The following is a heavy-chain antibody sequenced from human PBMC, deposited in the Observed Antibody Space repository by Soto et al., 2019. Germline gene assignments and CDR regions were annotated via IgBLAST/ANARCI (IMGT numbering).Heavy chain of an antibody. Sequence: PGGSLRLSCEASGLTFRSYALSWVRQAPGKGLEWVSGISDTGSNPYYADSVKGRFTISRDNSKNTLSLQMKSLRADDTAMYYCAKAGGRVVDAYDTWGQGTLVTVSS. CDR3: AKAGGRVVDAYDT. D-gene: IGHD3-3*01. CDR2: ISDTGSNP. V-gene: IGHV3-23*01. CDR1: GLTFRSYA. J-gene: IGHJ5*02.